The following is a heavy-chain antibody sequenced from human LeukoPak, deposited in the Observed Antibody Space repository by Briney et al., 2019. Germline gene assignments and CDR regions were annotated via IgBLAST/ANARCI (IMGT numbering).Heavy chain of an antibody. J-gene: IGHJ4*02. Sequence: VGSLRLSCAASGFPFSSYWMSWVRQAPGKGLEWVANIKQDGGEQYYVDSVKGRFTISRDNAKNSLYLQMNSLRVEDTAVYYCAREDHSNYNYWGQGTLVTVS. CDR2: IKQDGGEQ. V-gene: IGHV3-7*01. CDR1: GFPFSSYW. CDR3: AREDHSNYNY. D-gene: IGHD4-11*01.